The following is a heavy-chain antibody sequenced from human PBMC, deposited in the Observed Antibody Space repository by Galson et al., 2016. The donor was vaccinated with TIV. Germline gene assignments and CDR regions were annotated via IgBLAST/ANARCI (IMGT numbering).Heavy chain of an antibody. V-gene: IGHV1-69*04. CDR2: IIPILGMT. CDR3: ARATNYYDNWFDP. Sequence: VKVSCKASGYTFTNFAFSWVRQAPGQGLEWMGRIIPILGMTNYAQKFQGRVTITADESTDTAYVELNSLTSEDTAVYYCARATNYYDNWFDPWGQGTLVTVSS. CDR1: GYTFTNFA. D-gene: IGHD3-10*01. J-gene: IGHJ5*02.